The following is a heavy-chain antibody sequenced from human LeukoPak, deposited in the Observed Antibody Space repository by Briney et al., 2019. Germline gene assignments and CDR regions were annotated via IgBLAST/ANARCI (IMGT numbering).Heavy chain of an antibody. CDR1: GGSISSYY. J-gene: IGHJ4*02. Sequence: SETLSLTCTVSGGSISSYYWTWIRQPAGKELEYIGRIYSSGSTNYNPSLKSRVTMSVDTSKNQFSLKMSSVTVADTAVYYCARDLGGWGFDSWGQGTLSPSPQ. V-gene: IGHV4-4*07. CDR3: ARDLGGWGFDS. D-gene: IGHD6-19*01. CDR2: IYSSGST.